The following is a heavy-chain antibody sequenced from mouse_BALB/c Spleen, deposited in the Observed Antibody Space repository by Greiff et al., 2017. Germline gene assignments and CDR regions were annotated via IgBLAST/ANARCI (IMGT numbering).Heavy chain of an antibody. D-gene: IGHD1-2*01. V-gene: IGHV1S81*02. Sequence: VQLQQPGAELVKPGASVKLSCKASGYTFPSYWMHWVKQRPGQGLEWIGEINPSNGRTNYNEKFKSKATLTVDKSSSTAYMQLSSLTSEDSAVYYCARYSHYYGLYYAMDYWGQGTSVTVSS. CDR1: GYTFPSYW. CDR3: ARYSHYYGLYYAMDY. J-gene: IGHJ4*01. CDR2: INPSNGRT.